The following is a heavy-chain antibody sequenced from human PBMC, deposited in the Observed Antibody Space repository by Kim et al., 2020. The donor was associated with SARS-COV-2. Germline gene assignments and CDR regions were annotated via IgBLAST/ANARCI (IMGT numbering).Heavy chain of an antibody. D-gene: IGHD1-7*01. CDR2: ISAYNGNT. Sequence: ASVKVSCKASGYTFTSYGISWVRQAPGQGLEWMGWISAYNGNTNYAQKLQGRVTMTTDTSTSTAYMELRSLRSDDTAVYYCARDSGITGTTDDAFDIWGQGTMVTVSS. J-gene: IGHJ3*02. CDR1: GYTFTSYG. CDR3: ARDSGITGTTDDAFDI. V-gene: IGHV1-18*01.